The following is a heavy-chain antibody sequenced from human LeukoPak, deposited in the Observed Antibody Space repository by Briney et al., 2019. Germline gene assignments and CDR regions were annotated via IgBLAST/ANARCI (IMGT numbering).Heavy chain of an antibody. CDR2: ISSSSSTI. CDR1: GFTFSSYS. V-gene: IGHV3-48*04. J-gene: IGHJ4*02. CDR3: ARVEYSSSAGVDY. Sequence: PGGSLRLSCAASGFTFSSYSMNWVRQAPGKGLEWVSYISSSSSTIYYAHSVKGRFTISRDNAKNSLYLQMNSLRAEDTAVYYCARVEYSSSAGVDYWGQGTLVTVSS. D-gene: IGHD6-6*01.